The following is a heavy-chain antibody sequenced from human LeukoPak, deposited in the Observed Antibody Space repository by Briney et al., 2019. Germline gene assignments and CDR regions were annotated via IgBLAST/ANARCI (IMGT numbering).Heavy chain of an antibody. CDR3: ARDGPSSWYYDSSGYPNWFDP. V-gene: IGHV1-2*02. CDR1: GYTFTGYY. CDR2: INPNSGGT. Sequence: GASVKVSCKASGYTFTGYYMHWVRQAPGQGLEWMGWINPNSGGTNYAQKFQGRVTMTRDTSISTAYMELSRLRSDDTAVYYCARDGPSSWYYDSSGYPNWFDPWGQGTLVTVSS. D-gene: IGHD3-22*01. J-gene: IGHJ5*02.